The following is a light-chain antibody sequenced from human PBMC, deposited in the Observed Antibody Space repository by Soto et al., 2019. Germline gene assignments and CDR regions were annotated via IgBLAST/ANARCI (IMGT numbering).Light chain of an antibody. Sequence: IQLTQSPSSLSASLGDSVTITCRASQGISNHLGWYQQKPGEAPRLLIYQASSLETEVPSRFSGSGSGTEFTLTISSLQPGDFATYYCQQYNSYSLTFGQGTKVDIK. V-gene: IGKV1-5*03. CDR3: QQYNSYSLT. J-gene: IGKJ1*01. CDR2: QAS. CDR1: QGISNH.